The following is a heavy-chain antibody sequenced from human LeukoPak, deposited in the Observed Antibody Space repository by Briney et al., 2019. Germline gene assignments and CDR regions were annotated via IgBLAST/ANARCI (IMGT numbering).Heavy chain of an antibody. CDR1: GFTFSSYG. CDR3: ATGRDTAMVRLDY. D-gene: IGHD5-18*01. J-gene: IGHJ4*02. Sequence: PGGSLRLSCAASGFTFSSYGMHWVRQAPGKGLEWVAFIRYDGTNKYYADSVKGRFTISRDNSKNTMYLQMNSLRAEDTAVYFSATGRDTAMVRLDYWGQGTLVTVSS. V-gene: IGHV3-30*02. CDR2: IRYDGTNK.